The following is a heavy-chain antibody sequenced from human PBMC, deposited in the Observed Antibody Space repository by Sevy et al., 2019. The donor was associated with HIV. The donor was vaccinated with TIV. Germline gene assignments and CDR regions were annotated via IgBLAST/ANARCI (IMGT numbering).Heavy chain of an antibody. CDR2: INPSGGST. J-gene: IGHJ6*02. Sequence: ASVKVSCKASGYTFTSYYMHWVRQAPGQGLEWMGIINPSGGSTSYAQKFQGRVTMTRDRSTSTVYMELSSLRSEDTAVYYCARDHIVVPAASDYYYYGMDVWGQGTTVTVSS. D-gene: IGHD2-2*01. CDR3: ARDHIVVPAASDYYYYGMDV. CDR1: GYTFTSYY. V-gene: IGHV1-46*01.